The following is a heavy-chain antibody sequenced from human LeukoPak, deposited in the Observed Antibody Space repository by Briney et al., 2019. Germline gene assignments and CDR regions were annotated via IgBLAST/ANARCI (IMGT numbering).Heavy chain of an antibody. J-gene: IGHJ4*02. CDR1: GFTFSSYG. V-gene: IGHV3-30*02. Sequence: GGSLRLSCAASGFTFSSYGMHWVRQAPGKGLEWVAFIRYDGSNKYYADSVKGRFTISRDNAKNTLYLQMNSLRAEDTAVYYCARDWYHAIDYWGQGTLVTVSS. CDR2: IRYDGSNK. D-gene: IGHD2-2*01. CDR3: ARDWYHAIDY.